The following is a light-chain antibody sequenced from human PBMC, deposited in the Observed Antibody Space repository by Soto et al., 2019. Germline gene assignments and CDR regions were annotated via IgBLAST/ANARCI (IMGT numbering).Light chain of an antibody. CDR3: GTWDSSLSAVV. V-gene: IGLV1-40*01. CDR2: GNS. Sequence: QSVLTQPPSVSGAPGQSVTISCTGGYSNIGAAYDVHWYQQLPGTAPKLLIYGNSNRPSGVPDRFSGSKSGTSATLGITGLQTGDEADYYCGTWDSSLSAVVFGGGTKLTVL. CDR1: YSNIGAAYD. J-gene: IGLJ2*01.